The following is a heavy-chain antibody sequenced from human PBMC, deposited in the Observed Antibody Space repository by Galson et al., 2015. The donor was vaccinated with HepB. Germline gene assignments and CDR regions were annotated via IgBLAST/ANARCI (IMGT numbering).Heavy chain of an antibody. V-gene: IGHV3-53*04. CDR3: ARGPRYYYDSSGPGYVDY. CDR1: GFTVSSNY. D-gene: IGHD3-22*01. J-gene: IGHJ4*02. CDR2: IYSGTST. Sequence: SLRLSCAASGFTVSSNYMSWVRQAPGKGLEWVSIIYSGTSTYYADSVRGRFTISRHNFKNTLYLQMNSLRAEDTAVYYCARGPRYYYDSSGPGYVDYWGQGTLVTVSS.